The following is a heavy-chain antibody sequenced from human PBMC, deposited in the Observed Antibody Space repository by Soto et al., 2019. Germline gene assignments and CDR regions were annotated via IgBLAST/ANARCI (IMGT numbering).Heavy chain of an antibody. CDR3: ARDRGGDGMDV. J-gene: IGHJ6*02. D-gene: IGHD3-16*01. CDR1: GYTFSSYG. V-gene: IGHV1-18*01. CDR2: ISGYNGNT. Sequence: QVQLVQSGAEVKKPGASVKVSFKASGYTFSSYGISWVRPAPGQGLEWMGWISGYNGNTNYAQKLQGRVTMTIDTSTSTGYMELRSLRADDTAVYYCARDRGGDGMDVWGQGTTVTVSS.